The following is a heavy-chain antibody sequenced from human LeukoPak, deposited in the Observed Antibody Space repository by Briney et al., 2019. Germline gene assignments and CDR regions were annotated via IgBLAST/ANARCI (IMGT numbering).Heavy chain of an antibody. Sequence: QPGRSLRLSCAASGFTFSSYAMHWVRQAPGKGLEWVAVISYGGSNKYYADSVKGRFTISRDNSKNTLYLQMNSLRAEDTAVYYCARSTMVRGVIFDYWGQGTLVTVSS. D-gene: IGHD3-10*01. V-gene: IGHV3-30*04. CDR2: ISYGGSNK. CDR3: ARSTMVRGVIFDY. CDR1: GFTFSSYA. J-gene: IGHJ4*02.